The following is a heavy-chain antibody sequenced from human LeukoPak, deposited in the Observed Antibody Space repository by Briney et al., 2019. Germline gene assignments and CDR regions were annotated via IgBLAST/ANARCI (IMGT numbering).Heavy chain of an antibody. Sequence: GGSLRLSCAASGFTFTNYAMNWVRQAPGKGLEWVSAISGIADGGNTNYADSVKGRFTISRDNSKNTLYLQMNSLRAEDTAVYYCAKPGVVATTCFDYWGQGTLVTVSS. CDR3: AKPGVVATTCFDY. J-gene: IGHJ4*02. CDR2: ISGIADGGNT. V-gene: IGHV3-23*01. CDR1: GFTFTNYA. D-gene: IGHD5-12*01.